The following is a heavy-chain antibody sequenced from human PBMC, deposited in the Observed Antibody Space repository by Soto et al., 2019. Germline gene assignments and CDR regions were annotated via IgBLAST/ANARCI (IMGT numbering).Heavy chain of an antibody. V-gene: IGHV4-31*03. Sequence: SETLSLTCTVSGGSISSGGYYWSWIRQHPGKGLEWIGYIYYSGSTYYNPSLKSRVTISVDTSKNQFSLKLSSVAAADTAVYYCARANFPRISPPDYWGQGTLVTVS. CDR2: IYYSGST. CDR1: GGSISSGGYY. CDR3: ARANFPRISPPDY. D-gene: IGHD1-1*01. J-gene: IGHJ4*02.